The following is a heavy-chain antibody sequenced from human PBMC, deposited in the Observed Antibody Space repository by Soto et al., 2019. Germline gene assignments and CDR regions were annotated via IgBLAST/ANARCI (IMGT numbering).Heavy chain of an antibody. CDR2: IYYTGST. V-gene: IGHV4-59*11. CDR1: DGSSNDHY. Sequence: PSQTQSHTCTVADGSSNDHYWSWIRQPPGKGLEWIGYIYYTGSTNYNPSLKSRVTISVDTSKNQFSLNLTSLTAADTAIYYCARSNWYSEYWGQGTLVTVSS. J-gene: IGHJ4*02. CDR3: ARSNWYSEY. D-gene: IGHD7-27*01.